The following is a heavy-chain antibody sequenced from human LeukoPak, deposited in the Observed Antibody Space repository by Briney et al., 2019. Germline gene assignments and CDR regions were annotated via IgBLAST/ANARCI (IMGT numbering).Heavy chain of an antibody. CDR3: ARRNWNSGYYLDL. CDR2: IYPADSDT. CDR1: GYNFIHYW. Sequence: GESLKISCEASGYNFIHYWIGWGRQVPGKGLEWMGIIYPADSDTKYSPSFHGQVTISADKSISTAYLQLVNLKPSDTAIYYCARRNWNSGYYLDLWGQGTPVTVSS. V-gene: IGHV5-51*01. D-gene: IGHD3-22*01. J-gene: IGHJ4*02.